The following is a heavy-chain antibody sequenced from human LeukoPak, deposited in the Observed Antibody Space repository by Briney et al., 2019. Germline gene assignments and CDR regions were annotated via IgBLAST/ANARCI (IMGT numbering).Heavy chain of an antibody. V-gene: IGHV1-2*02. CDR2: IIPNNGGT. D-gene: IGHD5-24*01. CDR3: ARGLIIEGYNFNY. Sequence: ASVEVSCKASGYTFTDYYIHWLRQAHGQGLEWMGWIIPNNGGTNYAPKFQGRVTMTRDTSISTAYMELSRLRSDDTAVYYCARGLIIEGYNFNYWGQGTLVTVSS. J-gene: IGHJ4*02. CDR1: GYTFTDYY.